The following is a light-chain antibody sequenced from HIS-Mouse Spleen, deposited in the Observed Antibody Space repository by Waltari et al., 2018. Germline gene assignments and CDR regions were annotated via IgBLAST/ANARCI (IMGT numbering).Light chain of an antibody. CDR2: GAS. CDR1: QSVSSY. V-gene: IGKV3-11*01. J-gene: IGKJ4*01. CDR3: QQRSNWLT. Sequence: EIVLTQSPATLSLSPGERATLSCRASQSVSSYFAWYQQKPGQAPRLLIYGASNRATGIPARFSGSGSGTDFTLTISSLEPEDFAVYYCQQRSNWLTFGGGTKVEIK.